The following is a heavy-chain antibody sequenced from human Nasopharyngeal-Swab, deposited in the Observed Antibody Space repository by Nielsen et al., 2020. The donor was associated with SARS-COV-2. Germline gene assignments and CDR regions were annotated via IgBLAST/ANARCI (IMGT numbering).Heavy chain of an antibody. CDR1: GYTFTSYD. V-gene: IGHV1-8*01. D-gene: IGHD2-15*01. CDR2: MNPNSGNT. CDR3: ARGGHIVVVVAAADNWFDP. J-gene: IGHJ5*02. Sequence: ASVKVSCKASGYTFTSYDINWVRQATGQGLEWMGWMNPNSGNTGYAQKFQGRVTMTRNTPISTAYMELSSLRSEDTAVYYCARGGHIVVVVAAADNWFDPWGQGTLVTVSS.